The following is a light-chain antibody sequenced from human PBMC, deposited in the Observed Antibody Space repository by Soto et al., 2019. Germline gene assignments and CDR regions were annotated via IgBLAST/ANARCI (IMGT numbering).Light chain of an antibody. CDR3: QQHSNYPLT. CDR2: KAS. V-gene: IGKV1-5*03. Sequence: IQMTQSPSTLSASVGDRVTITCRASHHIDAWLAWYQQKPGKAPKVLIYKASILESGVPSRFSGSGSGTGFTLTISSLQPDDSATYYCQQHSNYPLTFGGGTKVDIK. CDR1: HHIDAW. J-gene: IGKJ4*01.